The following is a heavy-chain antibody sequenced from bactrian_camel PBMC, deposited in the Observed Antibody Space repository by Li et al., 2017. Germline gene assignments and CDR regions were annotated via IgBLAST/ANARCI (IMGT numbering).Heavy chain of an antibody. CDR1: EYTYC. Sequence: QVQLVESGGGSVQAGGSLRLSCATSEYTYCMAWFRQAPGQERERVAFIFRGGSTHYAASVQGRFSISRDSADNTLYLQMNSLKPEDNATYYCAADFADSVLFSDYVMAHYWGQGTQVTVS. J-gene: IGHJ4*01. CDR3: AADFADSVLFSDYVMAHY. V-gene: IGHV3S53*01. CDR2: IFRGGST. D-gene: IGHD4*01.